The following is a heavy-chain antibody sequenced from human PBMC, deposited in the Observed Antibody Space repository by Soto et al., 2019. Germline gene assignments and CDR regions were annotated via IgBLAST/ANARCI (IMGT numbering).Heavy chain of an antibody. V-gene: IGHV3-74*01. CDR3: ACSARGLYGDYN. CDR2: INAEGTTT. J-gene: IGHJ4*02. D-gene: IGHD4-17*01. CDR1: GFTFTNYW. Sequence: EVQLVESGGGFVQPGESLRLSCSASGFTFTNYWMHWVRQAPGKGLVWVSRINAEGTTTNYADSVKGRFTTSRDNAKNTPYLQMHSLGAADTAVYYCACSARGLYGDYNWGPGTLVTVSS.